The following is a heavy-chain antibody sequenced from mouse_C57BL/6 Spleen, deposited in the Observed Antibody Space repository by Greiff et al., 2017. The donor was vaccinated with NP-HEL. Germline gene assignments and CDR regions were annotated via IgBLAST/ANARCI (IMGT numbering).Heavy chain of an antibody. CDR1: GYSITSGYD. CDR2: ISYSGST. V-gene: IGHV3-1*01. Sequence: EVQLVESGPGMVKPSQSLSLTCTVTGYSITSGYDWHWIRHFPGNKLEWMGYISYSGSTNYNPSLKSRISITHDTSKNHFFLKLNSVTTEDTATYYCARDENYYGSSWFAYWGQGTLVTVSA. J-gene: IGHJ3*01. CDR3: ARDENYYGSSWFAY. D-gene: IGHD1-1*01.